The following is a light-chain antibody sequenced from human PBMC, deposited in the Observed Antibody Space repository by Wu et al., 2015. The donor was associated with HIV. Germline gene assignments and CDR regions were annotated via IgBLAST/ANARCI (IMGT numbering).Light chain of an antibody. CDR1: QSVSNS. CDR3: HQYGGSPPYS. Sequence: EIVLTQSPATLSLSPGDRATLSCRASQSVSNSLAWYQQKPGQTPRLLFFDTSIRATGIPPRFSGRGSGTDFTLTISTLEPEDFAVYFCHQYGGSPPYSFGQGTKLEIK. V-gene: IGKV3-20*01. J-gene: IGKJ2*03. CDR2: DTS.